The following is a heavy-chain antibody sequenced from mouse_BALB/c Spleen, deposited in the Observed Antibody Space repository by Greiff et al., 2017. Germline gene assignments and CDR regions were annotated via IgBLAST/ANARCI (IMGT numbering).Heavy chain of an antibody. D-gene: IGHD1-1*01. CDR3: ARDYGLYFDY. CDR2: IYPGNGDT. V-gene: IGHV1-12*01. CDR1: GYTFTSYN. Sequence: QVQLQQPGAELVKPGASVKMSCKASGYTFTSYNMHWVKQTPGQGLEWIGAIYPGNGDTSYNQKFKGKATLTADKSSSTAYMQLSSLTSEDSAVYYCARDYGLYFDYWGQGTTLTVSS. J-gene: IGHJ2*01.